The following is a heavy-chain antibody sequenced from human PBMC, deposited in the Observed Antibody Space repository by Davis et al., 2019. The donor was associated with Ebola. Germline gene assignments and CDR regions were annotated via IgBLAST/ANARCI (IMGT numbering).Heavy chain of an antibody. CDR1: GFTFSSYW. V-gene: IGHV3-7*01. CDR2: IKQDGSEK. J-gene: IGHJ6*03. CDR3: ARAMAGFWSGYYYYYYMDV. Sequence: PGGSLRLSCAASGFTFSSYWLSWVRQAPGKGLEWVANIKQDGSEKYYVDSVKGRFIISRDNAKNSLYLQMNSLRAEDTAVYYCARAMAGFWSGYYYYYYMDVWGKGTTVTVSS. D-gene: IGHD3-3*01.